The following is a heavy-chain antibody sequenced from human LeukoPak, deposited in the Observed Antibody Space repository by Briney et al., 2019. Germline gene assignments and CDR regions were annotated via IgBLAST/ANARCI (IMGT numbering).Heavy chain of an antibody. CDR1: GFTFSSYW. CDR2: IKQDGSEK. D-gene: IGHD6-19*01. J-gene: IGHJ3*02. V-gene: IGHV3-7*01. CDR3: AREGQWLAFDAFDI. Sequence: GSLRLSCAASGFTFSSYWMSWVRQAPGKGLEWVANIKQDGSEKYYADSVKGRFTISRDNAKNSLYLQMNSLRAEDTAVYYCAREGQWLAFDAFDIWGQGTMVTVSS.